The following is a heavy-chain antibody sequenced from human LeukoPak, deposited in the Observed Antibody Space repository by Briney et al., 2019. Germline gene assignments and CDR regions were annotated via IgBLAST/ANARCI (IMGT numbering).Heavy chain of an antibody. J-gene: IGHJ5*02. CDR1: GFSFSIHA. V-gene: IGHV3-33*06. Sequence: AGGSLRLSCAASGFSFSIHAIHWVRQAPGKGLEGVAVIWNDGSKIYYADSVKGRFTITRNNPNNMAYLQMNSLRAEDTAVYYCTKGPYSSGWYDHWGQGTLVTVSS. CDR2: IWNDGSKI. CDR3: TKGPYSSGWYDH. D-gene: IGHD6-19*01.